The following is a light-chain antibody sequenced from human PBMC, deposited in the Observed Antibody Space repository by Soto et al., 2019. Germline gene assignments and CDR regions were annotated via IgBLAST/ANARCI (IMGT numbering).Light chain of an antibody. CDR3: MQSLQTPYT. CDR1: QSLLHSNGYNY. V-gene: IGKV2-28*01. J-gene: IGKJ2*01. Sequence: DIVMTQSPLSLPVTPGEPASISCRSSQSLLHSNGYNYLDWYVQKPGQSPQLLIYLGSNRASGAPDAFSGSGSGTDFTLNISTVEAEDAGFYYCMQSLQTPYTFGPGTKLEIK. CDR2: LGS.